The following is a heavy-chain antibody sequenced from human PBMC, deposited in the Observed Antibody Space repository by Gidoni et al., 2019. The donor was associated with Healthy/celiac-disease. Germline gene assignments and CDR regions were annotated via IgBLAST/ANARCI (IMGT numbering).Heavy chain of an antibody. CDR1: GFTCGDYA. CDR2: IRSKAYGGTT. J-gene: IGHJ4*02. D-gene: IGHD2-2*01. CDR3: TVGYQLPPHFDY. V-gene: IGHV3-49*05. Sequence: EVQLVESGGGLVKPGRSLRLSCTASGFTCGDYAMSWFRQAPGKGLEVVGCIRSKAYGGTTEYAASVKGRFTISRDDSKSIAYLQMNSLKTEDTAVYYCTVGYQLPPHFDYWGQGTLVTVSS.